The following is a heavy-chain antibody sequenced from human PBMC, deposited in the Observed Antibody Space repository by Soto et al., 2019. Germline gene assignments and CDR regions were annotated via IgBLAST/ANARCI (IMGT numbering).Heavy chain of an antibody. Sequence: GGSLRLSCAASGFTFSSYAMSWVRQAPGKGLEWVSAISGSGGSTYYADSVKGRFTISRDNSKNTLYLQMNSLRAEDTAVYYCAKGRYYYDSSGYLGYFDYWGQGTLVTVSS. D-gene: IGHD3-22*01. CDR2: ISGSGGST. CDR1: GFTFSSYA. J-gene: IGHJ4*02. V-gene: IGHV3-23*01. CDR3: AKGRYYYDSSGYLGYFDY.